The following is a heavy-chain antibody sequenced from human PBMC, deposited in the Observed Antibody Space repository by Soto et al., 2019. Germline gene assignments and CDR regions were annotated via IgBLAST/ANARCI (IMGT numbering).Heavy chain of an antibody. V-gene: IGHV3-48*02. CDR1: GFTFSSYS. J-gene: IGHJ4*02. D-gene: IGHD5-18*01. CDR2: ISSSSSTI. Sequence: GGSLRLSCAASGFTFSSYSMNWVRQAPGKGLEWVSYISSSSSTIYYADSVKGRFTISRDNAKNSLYLQMNSLRDEDTAVYYCARDGPVDTAMVRFPFPQMDVPAPPDYWGQGTLVTVSS. CDR3: ARDGPVDTAMVRFPFPQMDVPAPPDY.